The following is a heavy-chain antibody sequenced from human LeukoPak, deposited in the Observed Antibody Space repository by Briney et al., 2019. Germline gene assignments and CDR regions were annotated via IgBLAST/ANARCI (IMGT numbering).Heavy chain of an antibody. V-gene: IGHV3-7*01. CDR2: IKQDGSEK. CDR1: GFTFSSYW. Sequence: PGGSLRLSCAASGFTFSSYWMSWVRQAPGKGLEWVANIKQDGSEKYYVDSVKGRFTISRDNAKNSLYLQMNSLRAEDTAVYYCARGSWRTYGDYDWFDYWGQGTLVTVSS. D-gene: IGHD4-17*01. CDR3: ARGSWRTYGDYDWFDY. J-gene: IGHJ4*02.